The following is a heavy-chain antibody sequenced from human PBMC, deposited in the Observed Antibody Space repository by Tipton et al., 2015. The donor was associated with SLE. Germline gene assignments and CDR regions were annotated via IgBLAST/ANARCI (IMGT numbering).Heavy chain of an antibody. CDR2: INHSGST. CDR3: ARGMVTWRGAILGVDV. V-gene: IGHV4-34*01. CDR1: GGSFSGYY. J-gene: IGHJ6*02. D-gene: IGHD2-21*02. Sequence: GLVKPSETLSLTCAVYGGSFSGYYWTWIRQPPGKGLEWIGEINHSGSTNYNPSLKSRVTISVDPAKNQFSLKLTSVTAADTAVYYCARGMVTWRGAILGVDVWGQGTTVNVSS.